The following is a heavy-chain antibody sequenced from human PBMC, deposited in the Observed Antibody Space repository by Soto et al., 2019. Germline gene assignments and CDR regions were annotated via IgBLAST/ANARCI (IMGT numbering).Heavy chain of an antibody. CDR2: IIPKFGTA. D-gene: IGHD2-21*01. Sequence: QVRLEQSGGEVKKPGSSVKVSCRVSGGIFSDYAVSWVRQAPGQGLQWVGGIIPKFGTAKYARKFEDRVTLTADELTSTVYMEISNLRSEDTALYYCARDKLSSLVVETPHLFDSWGQGTLLTVSS. J-gene: IGHJ5*01. CDR3: ARDKLSSLVVETPHLFDS. CDR1: GGIFSDYA. V-gene: IGHV1-69*12.